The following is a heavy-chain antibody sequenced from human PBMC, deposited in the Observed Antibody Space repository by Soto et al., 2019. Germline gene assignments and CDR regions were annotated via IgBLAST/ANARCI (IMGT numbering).Heavy chain of an antibody. CDR1: GYTFTSYA. V-gene: IGHV1-18*01. D-gene: IGHD6-13*01. CDR2: ISAGNSNT. Sequence: GASVKVSCKASGYTFTSYAVHWVRQARGQGLEWMGWISAGNSNTNYAQKLQGRVTMTTDTSTSTAYMELRSLRSDDTAVYYCARGYSAAAAGTVDYWGQGTLVTVSS. CDR3: ARGYSAAAAGTVDY. J-gene: IGHJ4*02.